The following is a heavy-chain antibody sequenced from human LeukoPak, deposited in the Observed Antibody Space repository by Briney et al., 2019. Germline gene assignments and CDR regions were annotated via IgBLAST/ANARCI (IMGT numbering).Heavy chain of an antibody. CDR1: GFTFSSYA. Sequence: PGGSLRLSCAASGFTFSSYAMSWVRQAPGKGLEWVSAISGSGGSTYYADSVKGRFTISRDNAKNSLYLQMNSLRAEDTAVYYCARDTDTAMVTPIGYWGQGTLVTVSS. D-gene: IGHD5-18*01. J-gene: IGHJ4*02. CDR3: ARDTDTAMVTPIGY. V-gene: IGHV3-23*01. CDR2: ISGSGGST.